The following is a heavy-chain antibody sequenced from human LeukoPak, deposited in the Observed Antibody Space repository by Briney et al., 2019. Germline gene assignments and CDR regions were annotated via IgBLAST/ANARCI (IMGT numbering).Heavy chain of an antibody. CDR2: ISSSDSTI. CDR3: ARDRITMIEVPYWYFDL. Sequence: GGSLRLSCAASGFTFSSYEMHWVRQAPGKGLEWVSYISSSDSTIYYADSVKGRFTISRDNSKNTLYLQMNSLRAEDTAVYYCARDRITMIEVPYWYFDLWGRGTLVTVSS. CDR1: GFTFSSYE. D-gene: IGHD3-22*01. V-gene: IGHV3-48*03. J-gene: IGHJ2*01.